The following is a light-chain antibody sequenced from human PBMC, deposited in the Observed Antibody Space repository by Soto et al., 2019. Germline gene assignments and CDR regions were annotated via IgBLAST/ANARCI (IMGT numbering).Light chain of an antibody. J-gene: IGKJ2*01. Sequence: DVQMTQSPSAMSASVGDRVTITCRASQDISRFVAGFQQKPGKAPERLIYDTSSLQPGVPSRFSGSGSGTEFTLAISGLQPEDFATYYCLQHNSYPYTFGQGTKLEIK. CDR1: QDISRF. CDR2: DTS. CDR3: LQHNSYPYT. V-gene: IGKV1-17*03.